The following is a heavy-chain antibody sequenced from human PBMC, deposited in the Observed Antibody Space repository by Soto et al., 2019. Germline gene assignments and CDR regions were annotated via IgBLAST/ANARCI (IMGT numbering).Heavy chain of an antibody. J-gene: IGHJ5*02. V-gene: IGHV4-39*01. D-gene: IGHD3-9*01. CDR3: ATRLRYFDWLQNWFDP. CDR2: IYYSGST. CDR1: GGSISSSSYY. Sequence: SETLSLTCTVSGGSISSSSYYWGWIRQPPGKGLEWIGSIYYSGSTYYNPSLKSRVTISIDTSKNQFSLKLSSVTAADTAVYYCATRLRYFDWLQNWFDPWGQGTLVTVSS.